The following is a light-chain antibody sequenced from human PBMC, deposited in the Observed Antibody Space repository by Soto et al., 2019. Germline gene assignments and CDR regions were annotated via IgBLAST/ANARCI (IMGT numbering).Light chain of an antibody. V-gene: IGKV1-5*01. CDR3: QQYNRGCT. CDR1: QSISSW. J-gene: IGKJ2*02. Sequence: DIQMTQSPSTLSASVGDRVTITCRASQSISSWLAWYQQKPGKAPKLLIYDASNLESGVPSRFSGSGSGTEFTLTISSLQPDDFATYYCQQYNRGCTFGQGTKLEIK. CDR2: DAS.